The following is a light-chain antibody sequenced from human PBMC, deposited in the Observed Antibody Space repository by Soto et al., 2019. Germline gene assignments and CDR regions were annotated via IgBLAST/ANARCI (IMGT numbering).Light chain of an antibody. V-gene: IGKV2-30*01. CDR2: QVS. J-gene: IGKJ1*01. CDR3: MQGTHWPWT. CDR1: QSLVYSNGNAY. Sequence: DAVLTQSPLSLPVTLVQPAAISCRSSQSLVYSNGNAYLIWFQQRPGQSPRRLIYQVSTRDAGVPAGFSGSGSGTYFTLTISRVEAEDVGLYYCMQGTHWPWTFGQGTKVDIK.